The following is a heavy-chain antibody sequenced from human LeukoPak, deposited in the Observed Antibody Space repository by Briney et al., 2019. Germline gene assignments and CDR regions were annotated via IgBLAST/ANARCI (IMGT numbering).Heavy chain of an antibody. V-gene: IGHV3-30*04. CDR2: ISYDGSNK. D-gene: IGHD2-15*01. CDR1: GFTFSSYA. CDR3: ARDRGLCGGGSCYYFDY. Sequence: GGSLRLSCAASGFTFSSYAMHWVRQAPGKGLEWVAVISYDGSNKYYADSVKGRFTISRDNSKNTLYLQMNSLRAEDTAVYYCARDRGLCGGGSCYYFDYWGREPWSPSPQ. J-gene: IGHJ4*02.